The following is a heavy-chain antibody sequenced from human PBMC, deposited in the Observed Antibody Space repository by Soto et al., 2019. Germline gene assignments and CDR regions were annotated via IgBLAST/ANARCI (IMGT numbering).Heavy chain of an antibody. CDR3: AKAAGSSYGTEYSQH. J-gene: IGHJ1*01. V-gene: IGHV3-23*01. CDR2: IISSGGST. D-gene: IGHD6-13*01. CDR1: GFTFSTYA. Sequence: EVQLLESGGGLVQPGGSLRLSCAASGFTFSTYAMNWVRQAPGKGLEWVSLIISSGGSTYYADYVKGRFTISRDNSKNTLYLQMNSLRADYTAVYYCAKAAGSSYGTEYSQHWGEGTLVTVSS.